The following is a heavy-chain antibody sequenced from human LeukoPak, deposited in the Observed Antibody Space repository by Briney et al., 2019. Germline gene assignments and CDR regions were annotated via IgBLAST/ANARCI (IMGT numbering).Heavy chain of an antibody. J-gene: IGHJ4*02. CDR1: GFTFSSYA. D-gene: IGHD2-15*01. V-gene: IGHV3-23*01. Sequence: PGGSPRLSCVASGFTFSSYALTWVRQAPGKGLEWVSGLSGSAGSPYYADSVKGRFTISRDNSKNTLFLQMNNLRAEDTAIYYCTKVASSGSCYQSDYWGQGTLVTVSS. CDR3: TKVASSGSCYQSDY. CDR2: LSGSAGSP.